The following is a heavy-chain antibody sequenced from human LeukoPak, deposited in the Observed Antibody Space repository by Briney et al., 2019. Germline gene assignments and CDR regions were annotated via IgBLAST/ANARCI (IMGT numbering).Heavy chain of an antibody. CDR3: ALLGGIAAADSFDY. D-gene: IGHD6-13*01. Sequence: SETLSLTCTVSGGSISSSSYYWGWIRQPPGKGLEWIGSIYYSGSTYYSPSLKSRVTISVDTSKNQFSLKLSSVTAADTAVYYCALLGGIAAADSFDYWGQGTLVTVSS. CDR2: IYYSGST. V-gene: IGHV4-39*07. J-gene: IGHJ4*02. CDR1: GGSISSSSYY.